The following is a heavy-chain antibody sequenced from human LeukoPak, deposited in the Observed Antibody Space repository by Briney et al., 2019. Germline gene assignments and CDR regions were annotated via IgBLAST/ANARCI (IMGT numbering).Heavy chain of an antibody. J-gene: IGHJ4*02. CDR2: IHGAGGPT. V-gene: IGHV3-23*01. Sequence: GCLRLSCAASGFTFRDYAISWVREAPGKGLEWVSVIHGAGGPTYYADSVKGRFTISRDNSKNTLYLQMSSVRAEDVAVYFCAKNSGYTWQYFFDYWGQGTLVTVSS. CDR1: GFTFRDYA. CDR3: AKNSGYTWQYFFDY. D-gene: IGHD6-25*01.